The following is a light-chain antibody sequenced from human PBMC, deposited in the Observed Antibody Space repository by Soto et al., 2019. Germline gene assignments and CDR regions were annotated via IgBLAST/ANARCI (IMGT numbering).Light chain of an antibody. J-gene: IGKJ5*01. CDR1: HSVSNY. Sequence: EIVLTQSPATLSLSPGETATLSYRASHSVSNYLAWYQHKPGQAPRLLIYGASNRATGVSARISGSGSGRDFSLTINSLEPEDSAVYYCHQRTNWPSITFGQGTRLEI. CDR3: HQRTNWPSIT. CDR2: GAS. V-gene: IGKV3-11*02.